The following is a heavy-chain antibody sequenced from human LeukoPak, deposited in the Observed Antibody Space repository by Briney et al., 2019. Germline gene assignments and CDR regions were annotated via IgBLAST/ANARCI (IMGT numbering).Heavy chain of an antibody. Sequence: SETLSLTCTVSGGSISSYYWSWIRQPPGKGLEWIGYIYYSGSTNYNSSLKSRVTISVDTSKNQFSLKLSSVTAADTAVYYCARLARGIFGVESWFDPWGQGTLVTVSS. J-gene: IGHJ5*02. V-gene: IGHV4-59*08. CDR3: ARLARGIFGVESWFDP. CDR1: GGSISSYY. CDR2: IYYSGST. D-gene: IGHD3-3*01.